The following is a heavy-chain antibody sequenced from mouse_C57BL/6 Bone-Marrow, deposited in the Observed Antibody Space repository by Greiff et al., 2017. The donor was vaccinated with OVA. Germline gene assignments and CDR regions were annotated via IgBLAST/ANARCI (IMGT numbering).Heavy chain of an antibody. Sequence: QVQLQQPGAELVKPGASVKLSCKASGYTFTSYWMHWVKQRPGQGLEWIGMIHPNSGSTNYNEKFKSKATLTVDKSSSTAYMQLSSLTSEDSAVYYCARPLTGPYAKDYWGPGTSVTVSS. D-gene: IGHD4-1*01. CDR1: GYTFTSYW. J-gene: IGHJ4*01. CDR2: IHPNSGST. CDR3: ARPLTGPYAKDY. V-gene: IGHV1-64*01.